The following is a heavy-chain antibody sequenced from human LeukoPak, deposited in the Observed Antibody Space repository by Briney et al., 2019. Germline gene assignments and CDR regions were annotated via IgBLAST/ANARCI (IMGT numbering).Heavy chain of an antibody. D-gene: IGHD4-17*01. CDR1: GFTFSDYY. Sequence: PGGSLRLSCAASGFTFSDYYMSWIRQAPGKGLEWVSYISSSGSTIYYADSVKGRFTISRDNAKNSLYLQMNSLRAEDTAVYYCARADYGDRYRKYYFDYWGQGTLVTVSS. CDR3: ARADYGDRYRKYYFDY. V-gene: IGHV3-11*04. J-gene: IGHJ4*02. CDR2: ISSSGSTI.